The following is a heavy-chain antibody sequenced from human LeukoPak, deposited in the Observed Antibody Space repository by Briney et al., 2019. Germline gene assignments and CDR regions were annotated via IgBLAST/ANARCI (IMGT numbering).Heavy chain of an antibody. Sequence: GASVKVSCKASGGTFSSYAISWVRQAPGQGLEWMGGIIPIFGTANYAQKFQGRVTITADESTSTAYMELSSLRSEDTAVYYCASDYRRNYYDSSGPSAFWGQGTLVTVSS. J-gene: IGHJ4*02. CDR1: GGTFSSYA. D-gene: IGHD3-22*01. V-gene: IGHV1-69*13. CDR2: IIPIFGTA. CDR3: ASDYRRNYYDSSGPSAF.